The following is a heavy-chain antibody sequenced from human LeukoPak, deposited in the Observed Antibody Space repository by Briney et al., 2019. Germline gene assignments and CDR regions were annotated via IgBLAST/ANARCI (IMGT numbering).Heavy chain of an antibody. CDR3: ARVGPTHYYYFLDV. Sequence: GASVKVSCKASGHTFSNLGISWVRQAPGQRLEWMGWISVNNGNTNYAQNFQGRVTMTTDTSTSTAYMALRSLRSADTAVYSCARVGPTHYYYFLDVWGKGTTVTVSS. CDR1: GHTFSNLG. V-gene: IGHV1-18*01. J-gene: IGHJ6*04. CDR2: ISVNNGNT. D-gene: IGHD1-26*01.